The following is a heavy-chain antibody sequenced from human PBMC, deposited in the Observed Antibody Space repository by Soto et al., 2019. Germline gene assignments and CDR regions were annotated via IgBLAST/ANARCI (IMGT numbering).Heavy chain of an antibody. V-gene: IGHV1-69*13. CDR3: ARDKAISPKVGSYYGMDV. CDR2: IIPIFVTA. CDR1: GYSFTSYG. J-gene: IGHJ6*02. Sequence: ASVKVSCKASGYSFTSYGISWVRRGPGQGLEWMGGIIPIFVTANYAQKFQGRVTITADESTSTAYMELRSLRSEATAVYYCARDKAISPKVGSYYGMDVRGQGTTVTLS. D-gene: IGHD3-3*01.